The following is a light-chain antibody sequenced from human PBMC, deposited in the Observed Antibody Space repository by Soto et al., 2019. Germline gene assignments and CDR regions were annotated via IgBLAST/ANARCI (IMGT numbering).Light chain of an antibody. CDR1: QSVSNNY. J-gene: IGKJ1*01. CDR3: HHYNNWPRT. CDR2: GAS. V-gene: IGKV3-20*01. Sequence: EIVLTQSPGTLSLSPGERATLSCRASQSVSNNYLAWYQQKPGQAPRLLIYGASNRATGIPDRFSGSGSGTDFTLTISSLQSEDFAVYYCHHYNNWPRTFGQGTKVDIK.